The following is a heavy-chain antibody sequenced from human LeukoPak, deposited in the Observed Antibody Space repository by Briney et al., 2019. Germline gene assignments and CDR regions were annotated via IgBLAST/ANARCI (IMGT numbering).Heavy chain of an antibody. CDR1: GGSISGYY. D-gene: IGHD6-13*01. CDR2: IYTSGST. CDR3: ARGVVAYSSSWYTRFDP. V-gene: IGHV4-4*09. J-gene: IGHJ5*02. Sequence: PSETLSLTCTVSGGSISGYYWSWIRQPPGKGLEWIGYIYTSGSTNYNPSLKSRVTISVDTSKNQFSLKLSSVTAADTAVYYCARGVVAYSSSWYTRFDPWGQGTLVTVSS.